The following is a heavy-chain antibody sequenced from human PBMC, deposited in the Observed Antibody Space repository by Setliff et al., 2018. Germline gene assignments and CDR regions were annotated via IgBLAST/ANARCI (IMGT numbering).Heavy chain of an antibody. CDR3: ARHLLVQGTYHFDY. J-gene: IGHJ4*02. V-gene: IGHV4-61*02. CDR1: GGSISSGTYY. D-gene: IGHD3-10*01. Sequence: PSETLSLTCTVSGGSISSGTYYWTLIRQPAGKGLEWIGRIHNSGSTYYNPSLKGRVTLSVDTTKNQFSLKLTSMTAADTAVYFCARHLLVQGTYHFDYWGQGSPVTVPQ. CDR2: IHNSGST.